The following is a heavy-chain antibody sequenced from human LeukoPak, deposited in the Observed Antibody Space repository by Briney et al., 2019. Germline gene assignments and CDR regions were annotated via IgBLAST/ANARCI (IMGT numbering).Heavy chain of an antibody. D-gene: IGHD6-19*01. V-gene: IGHV4-59*01. CDR2: IYSSGST. CDR1: DDSISTYY. J-gene: IGHJ4*01. Sequence: PSETLSLTCTVSDDSISTYYWSWIRRPPGRGLEWIGYIYSSGSTMYYPSLKSRVTISVDTSKKQLSLKLSTVTAADTAVYYCARAKKAVAGFFDYWGHGTLATVSS. CDR3: ARAKKAVAGFFDY.